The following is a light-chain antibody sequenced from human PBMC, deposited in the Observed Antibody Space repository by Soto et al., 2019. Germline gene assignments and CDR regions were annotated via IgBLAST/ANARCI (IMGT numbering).Light chain of an antibody. CDR1: SSDVGSYNL. CDR3: CSYAGSSTFHV. Sequence: QSALPQPASVSGSPGQSITISCTGTSSDVGSYNLVSWYQQHPGKAPKLMIYEVSKRPSGVSNRFSGSKSGNTASLTISGLQAEDEADYYCCSYAGSSTFHVFGTGTKVTVL. CDR2: EVS. J-gene: IGLJ1*01. V-gene: IGLV2-23*02.